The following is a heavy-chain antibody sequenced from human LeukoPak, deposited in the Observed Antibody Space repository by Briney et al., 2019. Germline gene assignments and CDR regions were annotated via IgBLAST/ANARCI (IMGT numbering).Heavy chain of an antibody. J-gene: IGHJ5*02. V-gene: IGHV4-34*01. Sequence: SETLSLTCAVYGGSFSGYYWSWIRQPPGKGLEWIGEINHSGSTNYNPSLKSRVTISVDTSKNQFSLKLSSVTAADTAVYYCARCSSTSCYLGFDPWGQGTLVTVSS. CDR3: ARCSSTSCYLGFDP. CDR1: GGSFSGYY. CDR2: INHSGST. D-gene: IGHD2-2*01.